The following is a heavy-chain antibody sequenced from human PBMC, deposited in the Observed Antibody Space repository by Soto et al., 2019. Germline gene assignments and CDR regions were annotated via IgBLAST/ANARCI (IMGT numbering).Heavy chain of an antibody. Sequence: EVQLVESGGGLVQPGGSLRLSCAASGFTFSSYEMNWVRQAPGKGLEWLSYISSSATIIHYADSVKGRFTISRDNAPNSLYLKMNSLRAEDTAVYYCARDWDFWNGLYRSDAFDIWGQGTTVTVSS. CDR3: ARDWDFWNGLYRSDAFDI. V-gene: IGHV3-48*03. J-gene: IGHJ3*02. CDR2: ISSSATII. CDR1: GFTFSSYE. D-gene: IGHD3-3*01.